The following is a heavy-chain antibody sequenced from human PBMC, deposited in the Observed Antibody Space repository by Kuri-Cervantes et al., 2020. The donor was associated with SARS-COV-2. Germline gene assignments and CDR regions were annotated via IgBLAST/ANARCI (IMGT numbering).Heavy chain of an antibody. J-gene: IGHJ4*02. D-gene: IGHD3-10*01. Sequence: GGSLRLSCAASGFTFSSYWMSWVRQAPGKGLEWVSVIYSGGSSTYYADSVKGRFTISRDNSKNTLYLQMNSLRAEDTAVYYCAKFAKVLLWFGDHYYFDYWGQGTLVTVSS. CDR1: GFTFSSYW. CDR2: IYSGGSST. V-gene: IGHV3-23*03. CDR3: AKFAKVLLWFGDHYYFDY.